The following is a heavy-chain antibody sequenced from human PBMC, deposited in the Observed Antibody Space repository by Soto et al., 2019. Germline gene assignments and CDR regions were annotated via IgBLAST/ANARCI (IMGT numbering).Heavy chain of an antibody. D-gene: IGHD2-2*01. CDR3: ARDPLKPIVVVPAATPTQRGMDV. Sequence: SETLSLTCTVSGGSISSGDYYWSWIRQPPGKGLEWIGYIYYSGSTYYNPSLKSRVTISVDTSKSQFSLKLSSVTAADTAVYYCARDPLKPIVVVPAATPTQRGMDVWGQGTTVTVSS. CDR1: GGSISSGDYY. CDR2: IYYSGST. V-gene: IGHV4-30-4*01. J-gene: IGHJ6*02.